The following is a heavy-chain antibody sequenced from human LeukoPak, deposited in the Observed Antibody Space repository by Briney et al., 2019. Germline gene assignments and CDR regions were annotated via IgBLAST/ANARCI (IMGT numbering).Heavy chain of an antibody. CDR3: ARAIQFTLDYSNYVANYYYYMDV. CDR1: GGSISSYY. Sequence: SETLSLTCNVSGGSISSYYWSWIRQPAGKGLEWIGRIYTSGSTNYNPSLKSRVTMSVDTSKNQFSLKLSSVTAADTAVYYCARAIQFTLDYSNYVANYYYYMDVWGKGTTVTISS. J-gene: IGHJ6*03. CDR2: IYTSGST. D-gene: IGHD4-11*01. V-gene: IGHV4-4*07.